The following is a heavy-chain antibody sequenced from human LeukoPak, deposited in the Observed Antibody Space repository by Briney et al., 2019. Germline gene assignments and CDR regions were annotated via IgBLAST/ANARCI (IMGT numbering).Heavy chain of an antibody. CDR1: GFTFRTYW. Sequence: PGGSLRLSCAASGFTFRTYWMSWLRQAPGKGLEWVINIKEDGSESYSVDSVKGRFTISRDNAKNSLYLQMNSLRAEDTAVYYCAGDNQGPSISWGQGTLVTVSS. J-gene: IGHJ4*02. V-gene: IGHV3-7*05. D-gene: IGHD2/OR15-2a*01. CDR3: AGDNQGPSIS. CDR2: IKEDGSES.